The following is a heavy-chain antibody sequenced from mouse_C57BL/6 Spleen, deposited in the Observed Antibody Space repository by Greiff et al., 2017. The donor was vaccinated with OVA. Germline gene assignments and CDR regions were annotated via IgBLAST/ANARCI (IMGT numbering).Heavy chain of an antibody. V-gene: IGHV1-59*01. CDR1: GYTFTSYW. J-gene: IGHJ4*01. CDR2: IDPSDSYT. CDR3: ARKDYGSSYAMYY. Sequence: VQLQQPGAELVRPGTSVKLSCKASGYTFTSYWMHWVKQRPGQGLEWIGVIDPSDSYTNYNQKFKGKATLTVDTSSSTAYMQLSSLTSEDSAVYYCARKDYGSSYAMYYWGQGTSVTVSS. D-gene: IGHD1-1*01.